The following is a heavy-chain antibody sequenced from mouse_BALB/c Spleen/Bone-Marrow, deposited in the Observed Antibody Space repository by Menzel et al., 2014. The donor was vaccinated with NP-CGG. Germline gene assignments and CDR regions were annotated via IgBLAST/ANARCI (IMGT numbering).Heavy chain of an antibody. J-gene: IGHJ2*01. D-gene: IGHD4-1*01. CDR1: DYTFTSYW. V-gene: IGHV1-7*01. CDR2: INPSTGYT. Sequence: VQLQQSGAELAKPGASVKMSCKASDYTFTSYWMHWVKQRPGQGLEGIGYINPSTGYTAYNQKFKDKATLTADKSSSTAYMQLSSLTSEDSAVYYCARSGFDYWGQGTTFTVSS. CDR3: ARSGFDY.